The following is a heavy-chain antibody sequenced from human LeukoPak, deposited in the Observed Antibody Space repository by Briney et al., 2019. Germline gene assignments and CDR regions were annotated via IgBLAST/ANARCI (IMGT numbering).Heavy chain of an antibody. V-gene: IGHV1-69*04. Sequence: ASVKVSCKASGGTFSSYAISWVRQAPGQGLEWMGRIIPILGIANYAQKFQGRVTITADKSTSTAYMELSSLRSEDTAVYCCARGLVPAAISPDYWGQGTLVTVSS. CDR1: GGTFSSYA. J-gene: IGHJ4*02. D-gene: IGHD2-2*02. CDR3: ARGLVPAAISPDY. CDR2: IIPILGIA.